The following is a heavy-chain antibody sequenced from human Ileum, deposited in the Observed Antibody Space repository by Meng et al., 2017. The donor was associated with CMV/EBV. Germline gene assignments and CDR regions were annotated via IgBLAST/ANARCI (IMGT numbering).Heavy chain of an antibody. V-gene: IGHV3-74*01. J-gene: IGHJ4*02. Sequence: EVQLVDPGGGLVQHGEALRLSCDASGFTFRNYWMHWVRQVPGKGLLWVSRIKEDGSSATYADSVKGRFTISRDNAKATLYLQLNSLRVEDTAVYYCARGVAESLGWEMGYWGQGTMVTVSA. CDR2: IKEDGSSA. CDR3: ARGVAESLGWEMGY. D-gene: IGHD3-16*02. CDR1: GFTFRNYW.